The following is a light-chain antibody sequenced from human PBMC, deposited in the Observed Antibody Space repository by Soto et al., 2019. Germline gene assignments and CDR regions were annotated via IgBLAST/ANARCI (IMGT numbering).Light chain of an antibody. J-gene: IGKJ1*01. CDR1: QSLSGW. V-gene: IGKV1-5*03. Sequence: DIQMTQSPSTLSASVGDRVTISCRASQSLSGWLAWYQQKPGKAPKLLIYKASTLESGVPSRFSGSGSGTKFTLTISSLQPDDFGTYYCQHYYNYQWTFGQGTKVQIK. CDR3: QHYYNYQWT. CDR2: KAS.